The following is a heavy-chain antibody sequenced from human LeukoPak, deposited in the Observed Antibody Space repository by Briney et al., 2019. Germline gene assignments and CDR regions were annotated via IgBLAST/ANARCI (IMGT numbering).Heavy chain of an antibody. CDR3: ASGFFGSGSYYPRYFDY. D-gene: IGHD3-10*01. Sequence: PGGSLRLSCAASGFTFSSYGMNWARQAPGKGLEWISFITTSSHTIYYADSLKGRFTISRDNAKNSLYLQMNSLRAEDTAVYYCASGFFGSGSYYPRYFDYWGQGTLVTVSS. V-gene: IGHV3-48*04. CDR1: GFTFSSYG. CDR2: ITTSSHTI. J-gene: IGHJ4*02.